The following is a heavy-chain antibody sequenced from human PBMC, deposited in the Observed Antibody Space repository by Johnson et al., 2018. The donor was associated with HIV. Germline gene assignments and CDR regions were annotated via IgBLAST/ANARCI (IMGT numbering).Heavy chain of an antibody. J-gene: IGHJ3*02. V-gene: IGHV3-30-3*01. CDR3: AREGWILDRNDAFDI. CDR1: RFTVSGNY. CDR2: ISYDGSNK. D-gene: IGHD3/OR15-3a*01. Sequence: QVLLVESGGGLVQPGGSLRLSCAASRFTVSGNYMTWVRQAPGTGLEWVAVISYDGSNKYYADSVQGRFIISRDNANNSLYLQMNSLRAEDTAVYYCAREGWILDRNDAFDIWGQGTMVTVSS.